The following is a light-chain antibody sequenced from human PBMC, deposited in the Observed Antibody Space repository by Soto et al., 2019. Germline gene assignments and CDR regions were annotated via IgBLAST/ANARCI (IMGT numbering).Light chain of an antibody. V-gene: IGKV3-15*01. J-gene: IGKJ2*01. CDR1: QTIDNT. Sequence: EIVLTQSVATLSLSPGERAILSFIASQTIDNTLAWYQRKPGQAPRLLIYDASTRATGVPARFSGSGSGTDFTLTISSLQSEDCAVYYCQHYNYWPYTVGQGPKV. CDR3: QHYNYWPYT. CDR2: DAS.